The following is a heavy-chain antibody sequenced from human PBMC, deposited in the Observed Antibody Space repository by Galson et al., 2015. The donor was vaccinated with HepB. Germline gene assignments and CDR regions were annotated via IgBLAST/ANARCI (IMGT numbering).Heavy chain of an antibody. Sequence: SVKVSCKASGGTFSSYAISWVRQAPGQGLEWMGGIIPIFGTANYAQKFQGRVTITADESTSTAYMELSSLRSEDTAVYYCARNSDYGDYSHEIYWYFDLWGRGTLVTVSS. D-gene: IGHD4-17*01. J-gene: IGHJ2*01. CDR1: GGTFSSYA. V-gene: IGHV1-69*13. CDR3: ARNSDYGDYSHEIYWYFDL. CDR2: IIPIFGTA.